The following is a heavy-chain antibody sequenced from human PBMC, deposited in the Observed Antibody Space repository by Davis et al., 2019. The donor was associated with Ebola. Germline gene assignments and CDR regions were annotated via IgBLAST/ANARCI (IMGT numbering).Heavy chain of an antibody. V-gene: IGHV3-11*01. D-gene: IGHD3-22*01. Sequence: GESLKISCAASGFTFSDYYMSWIRQAPGKGLEWVSYISSSGSTIYYADSVKGRFTISRDNAKNSLYLQMNSLRAEDTAVYYCARTYYYDSSGYYRSYYYYMDVWGKGTTVTVSS. J-gene: IGHJ6*03. CDR1: GFTFSDYY. CDR3: ARTYYYDSSGYYRSYYYYMDV. CDR2: ISSSGSTI.